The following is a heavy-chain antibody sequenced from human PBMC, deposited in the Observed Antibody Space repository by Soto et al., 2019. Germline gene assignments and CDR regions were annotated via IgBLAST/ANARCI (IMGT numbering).Heavy chain of an antibody. V-gene: IGHV3-23*01. D-gene: IGHD7-27*01. CDR2: ISGSGGST. CDR1: GFTFSSYA. J-gene: IGHJ6*03. Sequence: GGSLRLSCAASGFTFSSYAMSWVRQAPGKGLEWVSAISGSGGSTYYADSVKGRFTISRDNSKNTLYLQMNSLRAEDTAVYYCAKSKAGDQDYYYYMDVWGKGTTVTVSS. CDR3: AKSKAGDQDYYYYMDV.